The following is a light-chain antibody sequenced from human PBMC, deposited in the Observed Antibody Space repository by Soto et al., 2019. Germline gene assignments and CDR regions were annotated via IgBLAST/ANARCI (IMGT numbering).Light chain of an antibody. CDR3: QQYGSSRWT. CDR1: QRVSSSY. V-gene: IGKV3-20*01. CDR2: GAS. Sequence: EIVLTQSPGTLSLSPGERATLSSRARQRVSSSYSASYQQNRGQAPRLLIYGASSRAPAIPDRFGGSGSGTVFTLTIRRLEAEDFAVYYCQQYGSSRWTFGQGTKVDIK. J-gene: IGKJ1*01.